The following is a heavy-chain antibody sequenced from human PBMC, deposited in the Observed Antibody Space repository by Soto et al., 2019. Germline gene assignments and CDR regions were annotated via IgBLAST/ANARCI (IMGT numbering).Heavy chain of an antibody. J-gene: IGHJ4*02. D-gene: IGHD3-9*01. CDR2: LKSDGRST. CDR3: ASEVMTGY. Sequence: EVQLVESGGGLVQPGGSLRLSCAASGFTFSTYWMHWFRQAPGRGLVWVSGLKSDGRSTYHADSVKGRFTISRDNAKNTRYLQMNGLRADYTAVYYCASEVMTGYGGQGTLVTVSS. V-gene: IGHV3-74*01. CDR1: GFTFSTYW.